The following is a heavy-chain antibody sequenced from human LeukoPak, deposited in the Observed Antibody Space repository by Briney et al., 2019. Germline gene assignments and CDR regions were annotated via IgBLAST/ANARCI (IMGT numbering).Heavy chain of an antibody. CDR1: GGSISSGLYS. J-gene: IGHJ5*02. D-gene: IGHD2-2*01. Sequence: PSETLSLTCDVSGGSISSGLYSWSWIRQPLGKGLEWIGHIYHTGSTYYNPSLKSRVTISVDTSKNQFPLRLSSVTAADTAVYYCARLQYCSGTSCYWFDPWGQGTLVTVSS. CDR3: ARLQYCSGTSCYWFDP. CDR2: IYHTGST. V-gene: IGHV4-30-2*01.